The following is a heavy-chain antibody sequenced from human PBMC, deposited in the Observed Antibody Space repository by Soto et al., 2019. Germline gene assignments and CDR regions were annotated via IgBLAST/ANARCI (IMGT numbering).Heavy chain of an antibody. CDR1: GGSISSGDYY. D-gene: IGHD3-10*01. Sequence: SETLSLTCTVSGGSISSGDYYWSWIRQPPGKGLEWIGYIYYSGSTYYNPSLKSRVTISVDTSNNQFSLRLNSVTAADTAVYYCARLWVRGLTVDTWLDPWGQENLVTVSS. CDR2: IYYSGST. J-gene: IGHJ5*02. CDR3: ARLWVRGLTVDTWLDP. V-gene: IGHV4-30-4*01.